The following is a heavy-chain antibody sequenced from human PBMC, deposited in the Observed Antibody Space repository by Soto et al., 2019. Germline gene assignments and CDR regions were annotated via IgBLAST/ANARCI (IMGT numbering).Heavy chain of an antibody. CDR2: ISSSSSTI. V-gene: IGHV3-48*02. D-gene: IGHD5-18*01. J-gene: IGHJ4*02. CDR1: GFTFSSYS. Sequence: PGGSLRLSCAASGFTFSSYSMNWVRQAPGKGLEWVSYISSSSSTIYYADSVKGRFTISRDNAKNSLYLQMNSLRDEDTAVYYCARDLRVVDTAMPFDYWGQGTLVTVSS. CDR3: ARDLRVVDTAMPFDY.